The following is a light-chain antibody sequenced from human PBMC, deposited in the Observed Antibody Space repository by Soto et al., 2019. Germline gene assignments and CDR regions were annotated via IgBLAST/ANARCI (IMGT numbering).Light chain of an antibody. CDR2: AAS. J-gene: IGKJ5*01. CDR1: QSISIY. V-gene: IGKV1-39*01. Sequence: DIQMTQSPSSLSASVGDRVTITCRASQSISIYLNWYQQKPGKAPKLLIYAASSLQSGVPSRFSGSGSGTDFTLTISSLQPEDFATYYCQQSYSTPPWAFGQGTRLEIK. CDR3: QQSYSTPPWA.